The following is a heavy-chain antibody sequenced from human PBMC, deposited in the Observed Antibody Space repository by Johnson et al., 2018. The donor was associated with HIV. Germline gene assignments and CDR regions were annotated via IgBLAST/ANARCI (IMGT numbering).Heavy chain of an antibody. CDR2: ISYYGSNK. Sequence: QVQLVEPGGGLVRPGGSRRLSCAASGFTFDAYGMSGVREAPGKGLEWGAVISYYGSNKYYAASVTGRFTLSRDNSKNTLYLQMNSLRAEDTAVYYCARDCTGGVCLNDAFDIWGQGTMVTVSS. CDR1: GFTFDAYG. CDR3: ARDCTGGVCLNDAFDI. D-gene: IGHD2-8*02. J-gene: IGHJ3*02. V-gene: IGHV3-30*03.